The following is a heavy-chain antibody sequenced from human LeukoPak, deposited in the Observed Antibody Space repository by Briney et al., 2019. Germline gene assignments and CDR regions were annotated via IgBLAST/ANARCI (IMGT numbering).Heavy chain of an antibody. J-gene: IGHJ5*02. CDR2: INPGDSDT. Sequence: GESLKISCKGSGYSFATYWIGWVRQMPGKGLEWMGIINPGDSDTTYSPSFQGQVTISADKSISTAYLQWSSLKASDTAMYYCARAYYYDSSGYYYLWGQGTLVTVSS. CDR1: GYSFATYW. CDR3: ARAYYYDSSGYYYL. D-gene: IGHD3-22*01. V-gene: IGHV5-51*01.